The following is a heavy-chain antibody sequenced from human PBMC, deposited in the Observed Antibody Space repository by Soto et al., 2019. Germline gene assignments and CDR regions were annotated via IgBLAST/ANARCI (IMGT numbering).Heavy chain of an antibody. Sequence: GGSLRLSCAASGFTFSAYGMQWVRQAPGKGLEWLALISFDGSDTYYADSVKGRFTISRDNSKNTLYLQMNSLRAEDTAVYYCARDRDMTTVPIGYWGQGTLVTVSS. CDR3: ARDRDMTTVPIGY. V-gene: IGHV3-30*03. J-gene: IGHJ4*02. CDR1: GFTFSAYG. D-gene: IGHD4-17*01. CDR2: ISFDGSDT.